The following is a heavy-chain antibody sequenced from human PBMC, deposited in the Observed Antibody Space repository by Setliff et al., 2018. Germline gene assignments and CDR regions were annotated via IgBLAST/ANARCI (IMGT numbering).Heavy chain of an antibody. CDR1: GGSIRSSTRY. Sequence: PSETLSLTCTVSGGSIRSSTRYWGWIRQPPGKGLEWIGTIYYSGLTYYTPSLRSRATISVDTSKNRFSLQLSSVTAADTAVYYCAGYQGSGSNYKVVNWFDPWGQGTLVTVSS. J-gene: IGHJ5*02. D-gene: IGHD3-10*01. CDR2: IYYSGLT. V-gene: IGHV4-39*02. CDR3: AGYQGSGSNYKVVNWFDP.